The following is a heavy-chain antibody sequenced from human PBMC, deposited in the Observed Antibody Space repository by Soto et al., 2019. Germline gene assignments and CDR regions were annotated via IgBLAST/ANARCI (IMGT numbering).Heavy chain of an antibody. V-gene: IGHV1-2*04. Sequence: ASVKVSCKASGYTFTGYYMHWVRQAPGQGLEWMGWINPNSGGTNYAQKFQGWVTMTRDTSISTAYMELSRLRSDDTAVYYCARDRCSSTSGYAGGGIGYWGQGTLVTVSS. CDR3: ARDRCSSTSGYAGGGIGY. CDR2: INPNSGGT. J-gene: IGHJ4*02. D-gene: IGHD2-2*01. CDR1: GYTFTGYY.